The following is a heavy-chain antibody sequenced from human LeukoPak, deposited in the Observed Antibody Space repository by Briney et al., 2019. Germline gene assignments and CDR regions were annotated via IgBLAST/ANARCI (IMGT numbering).Heavy chain of an antibody. V-gene: IGHV3-7*01. D-gene: IGHD4-17*01. CDR3: GRTTTVTTENDAFDI. CDR2: IKQDGREK. J-gene: IGHJ3*02. Sequence: AWSLRLSFAASGCTFSSYLMSWVRQAPGKGLEWVVNIKQDGREKYYVDYVMGRLTNCRHNDNNSLYQQMNSRRAEDTAVYYCGRTTTVTTENDAFDIWVEGTMVTVSS. CDR1: GCTFSSYL.